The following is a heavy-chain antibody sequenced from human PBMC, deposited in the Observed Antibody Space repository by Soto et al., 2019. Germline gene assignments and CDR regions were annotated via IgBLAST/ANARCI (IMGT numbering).Heavy chain of an antibody. CDR2: ISYDGSNK. CDR3: AKDDSRGYYQN. Sequence: QVQLVESGGGVVQPGRSLRLSCAASGFTFSSYGMHWVRQAPGKGLEWVAVISYDGSNKYYADSVKGRFTISRDNSKNTLYLQMNSLRAEDTAVYYCAKDDSRGYYQNWGQGTLVTVSS. J-gene: IGHJ4*02. V-gene: IGHV3-30*18. D-gene: IGHD3-22*01. CDR1: GFTFSSYG.